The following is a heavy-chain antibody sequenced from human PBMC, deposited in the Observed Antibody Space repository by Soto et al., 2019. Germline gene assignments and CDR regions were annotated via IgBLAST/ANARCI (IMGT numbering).Heavy chain of an antibody. J-gene: IGHJ2*01. D-gene: IGHD1-26*01. CDR3: ARESTGALYFDP. V-gene: IGHV4-4*02. CDR2: IYHSGST. CDR1: GGSIGSTNW. Sequence: QVQLQESGPGLVKPSGTPSLTCAVSGGSIGSTNWWTWVRQPPGKGLEWIGEIYHSGSTNYSPSLKSRVTISVDKSKNQFSLKLSSATAADTAVYYCARESTGALYFDPWGRGTLVTVSS.